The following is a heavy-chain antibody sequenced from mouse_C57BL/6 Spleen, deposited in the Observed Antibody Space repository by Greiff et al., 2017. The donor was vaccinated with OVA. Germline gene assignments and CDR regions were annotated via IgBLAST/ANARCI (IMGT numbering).Heavy chain of an antibody. V-gene: IGHV1-50*01. D-gene: IGHD2-4*01. CDR1: GYTFTSYW. Sequence: QVQLQQPGAELVKPGASVKLSCKASGYTFTSYWMQWVKQRPGQGLEWIGEIDPSDSYTNYNQKFKGKATLTVDTSSSTAYMQLSSLTSEDSAVYYCARYDLGAMDYWGQGTSVTVSS. J-gene: IGHJ4*01. CDR2: IDPSDSYT. CDR3: ARYDLGAMDY.